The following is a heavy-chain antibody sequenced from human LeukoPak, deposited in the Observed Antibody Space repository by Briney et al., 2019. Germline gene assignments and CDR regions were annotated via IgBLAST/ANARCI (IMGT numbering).Heavy chain of an antibody. CDR3: ARRIAAAAAPYYFDY. V-gene: IGHV3-74*01. CDR2: IISDGSSV. J-gene: IGHJ4*02. Sequence: GGSLRLSCIASGFTFSDYWMHWVRQAPGKGPVWVSRIISDGSSVSYVDSVKGRFIMSRDNAKNTLYLQMNSLRAEDTAVYYCARRIAAAAAPYYFDYWGQGTLVTVSS. CDR1: GFTFSDYW. D-gene: IGHD6-13*01.